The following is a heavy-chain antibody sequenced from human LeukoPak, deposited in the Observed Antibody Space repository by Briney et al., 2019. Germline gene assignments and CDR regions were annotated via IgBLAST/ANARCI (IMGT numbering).Heavy chain of an antibody. CDR2: INPSGGST. V-gene: IGHV1-46*01. CDR3: ARGGMVSGWYWGDNWFDP. Sequence: GASVKVSCKASGYTFTRFYMHWVRLAPGQGLEWMGIINPSGGSTSYAQKFQGRVTMTRDTSTSTVYMELSSLRSEDTAVYYCARGGMVSGWYWGDNWFDPWGQGTLVTVSS. D-gene: IGHD6-19*01. J-gene: IGHJ5*02. CDR1: GYTFTRFY.